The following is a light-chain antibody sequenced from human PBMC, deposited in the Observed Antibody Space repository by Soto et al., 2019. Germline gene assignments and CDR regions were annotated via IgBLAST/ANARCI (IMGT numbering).Light chain of an antibody. V-gene: IGLV2-23*01. CDR1: SSDVGSYNL. CDR2: EGT. CDR3: YSYAGENLYV. J-gene: IGLJ1*01. Sequence: QSVLTQPASVSASPGQSITIPCTGTSSDVGSYNLVSWFQQHPGKVPKLLIYEGTKRPSGLSDRFSGSKSGTTASLTISGLQAEDEAHYYCYSYAGENLYVFGTGIKVTVL.